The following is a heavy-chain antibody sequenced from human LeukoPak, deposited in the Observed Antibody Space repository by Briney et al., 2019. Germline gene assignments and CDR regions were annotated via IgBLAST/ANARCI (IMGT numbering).Heavy chain of an antibody. J-gene: IGHJ4*02. CDR1: GFTFSSYC. CDR3: ARFVYDYGDYFLDY. Sequence: GGSLRLSCAASGFTFSSYCMSWVRQAPGKGLEWLAHINQDGSEKYYVDSVKGRFTISRDHPQTPLYLHMNSLRAEATAVYSCARFVYDYGDYFLDYSAQGTLVTVPS. CDR2: INQDGSEK. D-gene: IGHD4-17*01. V-gene: IGHV3-7*03.